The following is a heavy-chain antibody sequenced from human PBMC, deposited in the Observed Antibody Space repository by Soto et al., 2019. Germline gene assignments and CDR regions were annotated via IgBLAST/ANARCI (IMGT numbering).Heavy chain of an antibody. J-gene: IGHJ6*03. CDR2: IYYSGST. Sequence: SETLSLTCTVSGGSISSYYWSRIRQPPGKGLEWIGYIYYSGSTNYNPSLKSRVTISVDTSKNQFSLKLSSVTAADTAVYYCARAQARYDFWSGYYLPNYYMDVWGKGTTVTVSS. V-gene: IGHV4-59*01. D-gene: IGHD3-3*01. CDR3: ARAQARYDFWSGYYLPNYYMDV. CDR1: GGSISSYY.